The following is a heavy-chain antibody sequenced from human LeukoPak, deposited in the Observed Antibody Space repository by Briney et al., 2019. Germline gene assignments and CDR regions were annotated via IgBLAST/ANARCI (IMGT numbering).Heavy chain of an antibody. J-gene: IGHJ3*02. D-gene: IGHD5-24*01. V-gene: IGHV3-21*01. CDR2: ISSSSSYI. CDR1: GFTFSSYR. Sequence: GGSLRLSCAASGFTFSSYRMNWVRQAPWKGLEWVSSISSSSSYIYYADSVKGRFTISRDNAKNSLYLQMNSLRAEDTAVYYCARDLEIDAFDIWGQGTMVTVSS. CDR3: ARDLEIDAFDI.